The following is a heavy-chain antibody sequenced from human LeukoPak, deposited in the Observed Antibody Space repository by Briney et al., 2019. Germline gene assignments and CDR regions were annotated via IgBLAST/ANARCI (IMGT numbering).Heavy chain of an antibody. J-gene: IGHJ3*02. Sequence: PGGSLRLSCAASGFTVRSNYMSWVRQAPGKGLEWVSVIYSGGSTYYADSVKGRFTISRDNSKNTLYLQMNSLRAEDTAVYYCARGITGTENAFDIWGQGTMVTVSS. CDR3: ARGITGTENAFDI. CDR2: IYSGGST. V-gene: IGHV3-66*02. D-gene: IGHD1-20*01. CDR1: GFTVRSNY.